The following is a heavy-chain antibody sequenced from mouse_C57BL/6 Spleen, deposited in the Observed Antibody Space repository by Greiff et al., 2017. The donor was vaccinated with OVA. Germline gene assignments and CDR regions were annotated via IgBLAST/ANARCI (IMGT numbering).Heavy chain of an antibody. Sequence: QVQLQQSGAELVRPGASVTLSCKASGYTFTDYEMHWVKQTPVHGLEWIGAIDPETGGNAYNQKFKGKAILTADKSSSTAYMELRSLTSEDSAVYYCTRRDYGSSYSYWGQGTLVTVSA. CDR2: IDPETGGN. CDR3: TRRDYGSSYSY. V-gene: IGHV1-15*01. J-gene: IGHJ3*01. D-gene: IGHD1-1*01. CDR1: GYTFTDYE.